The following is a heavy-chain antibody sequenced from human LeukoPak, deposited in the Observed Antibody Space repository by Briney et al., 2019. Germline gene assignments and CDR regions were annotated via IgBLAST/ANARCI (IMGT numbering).Heavy chain of an antibody. CDR2: IVVGSGNT. J-gene: IGHJ4*02. Sequence: SVKVSCKASGFXFTTSAIQWVRQARGQRLEWLGWIVVGSGNTNYAQKFQERVTITRDMSTSTAYMELSSLRSEDTAVYYCAAAYRYFYDRGGYFDYWGQGTLVTVSS. V-gene: IGHV1-58*02. CDR3: AAAYRYFYDRGGYFDY. D-gene: IGHD3-22*01. CDR1: GFXFTTSA.